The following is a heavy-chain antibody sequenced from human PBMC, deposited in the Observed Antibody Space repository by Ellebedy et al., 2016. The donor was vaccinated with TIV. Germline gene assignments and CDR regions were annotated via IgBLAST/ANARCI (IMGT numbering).Heavy chain of an antibody. D-gene: IGHD2-15*01. CDR3: ARDAHSPQRGSYFYGTDV. CDR2: AYYTGTT. J-gene: IGHJ6*02. Sequence: MPSETLSLTCNVSGDSVSGDSVSYYYWSWIRQPPGKGLEWIGYAYYTGTTSYNPSLKSRVVTSVDTSKNQISLKLTSVTTADTAVYFCARDAHSPQRGSYFYGTDVWGQGTTVTVSS. CDR1: GDSVSGDSVSYYY. V-gene: IGHV4-61*01.